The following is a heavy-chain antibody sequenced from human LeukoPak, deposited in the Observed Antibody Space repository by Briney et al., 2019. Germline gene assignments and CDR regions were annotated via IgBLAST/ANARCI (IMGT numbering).Heavy chain of an antibody. Sequence: GGSLRLSCAASGFTFSSYSMNWVRQAPGKGLEWVSAISGSGGSTYYADSVKGRFTISRDNSKNTLYLQMNSLRAEDTAVYYCAKEPFGVVRGWFDPWGQGTLVTVSS. V-gene: IGHV3-23*01. D-gene: IGHD3-3*01. CDR1: GFTFSSYS. J-gene: IGHJ5*02. CDR3: AKEPFGVVRGWFDP. CDR2: ISGSGGST.